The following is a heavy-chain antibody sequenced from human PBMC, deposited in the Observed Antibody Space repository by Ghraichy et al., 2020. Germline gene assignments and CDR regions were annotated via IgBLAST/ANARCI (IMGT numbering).Heavy chain of an antibody. CDR3: ARRGAVVVPYFDY. CDR2: IYYSGST. J-gene: IGHJ4*02. Sequence: SETLSLTCTVSGGSISSSSYYWGWIRQPPGKGLEWIGSIYYSGSTYYNPSLKSRVTISVDTSKNQFSLKLSSVTAADTAVYYCARRGAVVVPYFDYWGQGTLVTVSS. CDR1: GGSISSSSYY. V-gene: IGHV4-39*01. D-gene: IGHD3-22*01.